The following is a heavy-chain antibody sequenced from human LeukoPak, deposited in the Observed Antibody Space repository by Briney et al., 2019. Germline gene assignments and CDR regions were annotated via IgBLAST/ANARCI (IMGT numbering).Heavy chain of an antibody. CDR2: ISSSGSTI. CDR1: GFTFSDYY. V-gene: IGHV3-11*01. CDR3: ARGPERYFDWLEYYFDY. Sequence: GGSLRLSCAASGFTFSDYYMSWIRQAPGKGLEWVSYISSSGSTIYYADSVKGRFSISRDNAKNSLYLQMNSLRAEDTAVYYCARGPERYFDWLEYYFDYWGQGTLVTVSS. D-gene: IGHD3-9*01. J-gene: IGHJ4*02.